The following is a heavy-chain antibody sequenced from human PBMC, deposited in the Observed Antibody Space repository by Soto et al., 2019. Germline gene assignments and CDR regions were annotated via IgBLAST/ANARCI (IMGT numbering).Heavy chain of an antibody. V-gene: IGHV1-58*01. Sequence: SVKVSCKASGFTFIRSAVQWVRQARGQRLEWVGWIVVASGNTNYAQKFQDRVTITRDMSTSTAYMDLRSLRSEDTAICYCAADPMRTSFYSNEMDVWGQGTAVAVSS. D-gene: IGHD2-21*01. CDR3: AADPMRTSFYSNEMDV. CDR1: GFTFIRSA. CDR2: IVVASGNT. J-gene: IGHJ6*02.